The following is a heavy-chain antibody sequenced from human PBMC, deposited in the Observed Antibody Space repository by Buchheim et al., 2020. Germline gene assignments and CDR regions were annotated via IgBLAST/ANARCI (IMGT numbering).Heavy chain of an antibody. CDR1: GFTFSSYS. D-gene: IGHD4-17*01. V-gene: IGHV3-21*01. CDR3: ASELIVGVDYGDDTIDY. J-gene: IGHJ4*02. Sequence: EVQLVESGGGLVKPGGSLRLSCAASGFTFSSYSMNWVRQAPGKGLEWVSSISSSSSYIYYADSVKGRFTISRDNAKNSLYLQMNSLRAEDTAVYYCASELIVGVDYGDDTIDYWGQGTL. CDR2: ISSSSSYI.